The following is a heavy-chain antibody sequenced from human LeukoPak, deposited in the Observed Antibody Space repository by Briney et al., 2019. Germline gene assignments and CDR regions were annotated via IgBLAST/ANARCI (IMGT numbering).Heavy chain of an antibody. J-gene: IGHJ4*02. Sequence: GASVKVSCKASGGTFSSYAISWVRQAPGQGLEWMRRIIPIFGTANYAQKFQGRVTITTDESTSTAYMELSSLRSEDTAVYYCARAYCGGVCRHPPPSLNDYWGRGTLVTVSS. CDR3: ARAYCGGVCRHPPPSLNDY. D-gene: IGHD2-21*02. V-gene: IGHV1-69*05. CDR1: GGTFSSYA. CDR2: IIPIFGTA.